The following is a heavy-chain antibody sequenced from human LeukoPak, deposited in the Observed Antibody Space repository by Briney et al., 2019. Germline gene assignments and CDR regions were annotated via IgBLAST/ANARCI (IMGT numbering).Heavy chain of an antibody. D-gene: IGHD3-3*01. V-gene: IGHV4-39*01. CDR2: IYYSGST. Sequence: SETLSLTCTVSGGSISSSSYYWGWIRQPPGKGLEWIGSIYYSGSTYYNPSLKSRVTISVDTSKNQFSLKLSSVTAADTAVYYCARPWVATIFGAFDIWGQGTMVTVSS. J-gene: IGHJ3*02. CDR1: GGSISSSSYY. CDR3: ARPWVATIFGAFDI.